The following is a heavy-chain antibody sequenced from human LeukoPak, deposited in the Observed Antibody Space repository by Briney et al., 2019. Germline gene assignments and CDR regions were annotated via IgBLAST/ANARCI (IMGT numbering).Heavy chain of an antibody. V-gene: IGHV3-30*04. CDR1: GFTFSSYA. D-gene: IGHD3-10*01. CDR3: ATMVRGVIVKGPFDY. Sequence: PGRSLRLSCAASGFTFSSYAMHWVRQAPGKGLGWVAVISYDGSNKYYADSVKGRFTISRDNSKNTLYLQMNSLRAEDTAVYYCATMVRGVIVKGPFDYWGQGTLVTVSS. CDR2: ISYDGSNK. J-gene: IGHJ4*02.